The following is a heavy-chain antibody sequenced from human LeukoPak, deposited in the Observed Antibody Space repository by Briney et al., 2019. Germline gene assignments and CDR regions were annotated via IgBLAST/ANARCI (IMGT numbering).Heavy chain of an antibody. Sequence: SDTLSLTCAVSGYSFNSGYLWWWIRQPPGKVLEWISTIYQSVTTYYNPSLQGRVIMSIDTSNNKSYLGLASVSAADTAVYYCARVTYDTDSPWGQGTLVTVSS. CDR1: GYSFNSGYL. D-gene: IGHD3-16*01. CDR2: IYQSVTT. V-gene: IGHV4-38-2*01. CDR3: ARVTYDTDSP. J-gene: IGHJ4*02.